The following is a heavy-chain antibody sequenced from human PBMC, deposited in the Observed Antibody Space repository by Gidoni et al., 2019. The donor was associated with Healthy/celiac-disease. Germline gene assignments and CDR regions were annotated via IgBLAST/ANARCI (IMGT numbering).Heavy chain of an antibody. CDR1: GYTLTELS. D-gene: IGHD3-3*01. CDR3: ATDPVLRFLEWLSFDY. Sequence: QVQLVQSGAEVKKPGASVTVSCKVSGYTLTELSMHWVRQAPGKGLEWMGGFDPEDGETIYAQKFQGRVTMTEDTSTDTAYMELSSLRSEDTAVYYCATDPVLRFLEWLSFDYWGQGTLVTVSS. CDR2: FDPEDGET. V-gene: IGHV1-24*01. J-gene: IGHJ4*02.